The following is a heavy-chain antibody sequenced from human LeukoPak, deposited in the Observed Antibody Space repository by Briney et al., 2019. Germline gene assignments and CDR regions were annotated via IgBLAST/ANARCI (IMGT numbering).Heavy chain of an antibody. Sequence: GGSLRLSCAASGFTFSSYEMIWVRQAPGKGLEWVSYISVTGKTIYYADSVKGRFTISKDNSKNTLYLQMSSLRAEDTAVYYCAKGDFGIHDCWGQGTLVTVSS. CDR2: ISVTGKTI. CDR1: GFTFSSYE. CDR3: AKGDFGIHDC. D-gene: IGHD1-14*01. J-gene: IGHJ4*02. V-gene: IGHV3-48*03.